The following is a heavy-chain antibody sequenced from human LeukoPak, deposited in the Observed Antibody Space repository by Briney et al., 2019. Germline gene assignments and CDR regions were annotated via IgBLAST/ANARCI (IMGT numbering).Heavy chain of an antibody. J-gene: IGHJ5*02. V-gene: IGHV3-11*04. CDR2: ISSSGSTI. CDR3: ARSYYGSGSYNWFDP. D-gene: IGHD3-10*01. CDR1: GFTFSDYY. Sequence: NPGGSLRLSCAASGFTFSDYYMSWIRQAPGKGLEWVSYISSSGSTIYYADSVKGRSTISRDNAKNSLYLQMNSLRAEDTAVYYCARSYYGSGSYNWFDPWGQGTLVTVSS.